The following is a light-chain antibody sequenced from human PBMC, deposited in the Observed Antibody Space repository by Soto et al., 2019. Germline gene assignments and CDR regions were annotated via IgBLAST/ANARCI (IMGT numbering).Light chain of an antibody. J-gene: IGLJ1*01. CDR2: RNN. CDR1: ISNIGSNP. V-gene: IGLV1-47*01. Sequence: QSGLTQPPSASGTPGQRVTISCSGSISNIGSNPVYWHQQLPGTAPKLLIFRNNQRPSGVPDRFSDSKSGTSASLDISGPRSADDADYYCAAWDASLSVYVFGTGTNVTVL. CDR3: AAWDASLSVYV.